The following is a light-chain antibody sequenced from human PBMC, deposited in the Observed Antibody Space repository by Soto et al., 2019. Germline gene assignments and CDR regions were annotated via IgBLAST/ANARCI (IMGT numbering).Light chain of an antibody. J-gene: IGKJ4*01. CDR3: QQRSDWPPEIT. V-gene: IGKV3-11*01. Sequence: EIVLTQSPATLTLSPGDRATLSCRASQSVRSSLAWYQQKPGQAPRLLIYDASKRATGIPARFSGSASGTDFTLTISSLEPGDFAVYYCQQRSDWPPEITFGGGTKVEIK. CDR1: QSVRSS. CDR2: DAS.